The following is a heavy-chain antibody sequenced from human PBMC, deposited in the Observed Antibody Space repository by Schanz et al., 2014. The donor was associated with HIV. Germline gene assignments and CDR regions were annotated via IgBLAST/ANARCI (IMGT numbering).Heavy chain of an antibody. J-gene: IGHJ4*02. D-gene: IGHD1-1*01. CDR1: GFTFSSYA. V-gene: IGHV3-23*01. CDR2: ISGSGGST. CDR3: ARDGYNSMSRKDYYFDL. Sequence: EVQLLESGGGLVQPGGSLRLSCAASGFTFSSYAMSWVRQAPGKGLEWVSAISGSGGSTYYADSVKGRFTISRDNSKNTLYLQMNSLRAEDTAVYFCARDGYNSMSRKDYYFDLWGRGTLVTVSS.